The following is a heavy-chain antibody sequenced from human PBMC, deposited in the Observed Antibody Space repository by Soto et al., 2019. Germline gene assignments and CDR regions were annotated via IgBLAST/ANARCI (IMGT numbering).Heavy chain of an antibody. Sequence: PSETLSLTCAVSGASVTSDDYYWSWIRQPPGKGLEWIGYIYHSGSTHYNPSVKSRVSISIDTSQNQFSVKLTSLTAADTAVYYCARDPIFYYASSGYGGSYFDYWGQGSRVTVSS. CDR2: IYHSGST. V-gene: IGHV4-30-4*01. CDR1: GASVTSDDYY. CDR3: ARDPIFYYASSGYGGSYFDY. D-gene: IGHD3-22*01. J-gene: IGHJ4*02.